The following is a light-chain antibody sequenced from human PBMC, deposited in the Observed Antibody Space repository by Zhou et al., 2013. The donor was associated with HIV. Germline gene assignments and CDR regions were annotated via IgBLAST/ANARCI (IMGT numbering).Light chain of an antibody. CDR2: GAS. CDR1: QSVSSY. Sequence: EIVLTQSPATLSLSPGERATLSCRASQSVSSYLAWYQQKPGQAPRLLIYGASNRATGIPARFSGSGSGTDFTLTISSLEPEDFAVYYCQQRSKLDLRSTFGGGPR. CDR3: QQRSKLDLRST. V-gene: IGKV3-11*01. J-gene: IGKJ4*01.